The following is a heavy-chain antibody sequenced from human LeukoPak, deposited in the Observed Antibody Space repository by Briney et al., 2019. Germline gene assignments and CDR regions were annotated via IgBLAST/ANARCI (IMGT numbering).Heavy chain of an antibody. Sequence: SETLSLTCTVSGGSISSYYWSWIRQPPGEGLEWIGYIYYSGSTNYNPSLKSRVTISVDTPKNQFSLKLTSVTAADTAVYYCARDGRGYSYGYRGFDPWGQGTLVTVSS. CDR1: GGSISSYY. V-gene: IGHV4-59*01. J-gene: IGHJ5*02. D-gene: IGHD5-18*01. CDR2: IYYSGST. CDR3: ARDGRGYSYGYRGFDP.